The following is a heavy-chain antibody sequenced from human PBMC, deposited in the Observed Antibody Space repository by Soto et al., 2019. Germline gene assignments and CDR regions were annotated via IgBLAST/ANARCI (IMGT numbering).Heavy chain of an antibody. CDR2: INPSGGST. CDR1: GYTFTSYY. V-gene: IGHV1-46*01. Sequence: QVQLVQSGAEVKKPGASVKVSCKASGYTFTSYYMHWVRQAPGQGLEWMGIINPSGGSTSYAQKFQGSVTMTRDTSTSTVYMELSSLRSEDTAVYYCARDREWELPDYWGQGTLVTVSS. CDR3: ARDREWELPDY. D-gene: IGHD1-26*01. J-gene: IGHJ4*02.